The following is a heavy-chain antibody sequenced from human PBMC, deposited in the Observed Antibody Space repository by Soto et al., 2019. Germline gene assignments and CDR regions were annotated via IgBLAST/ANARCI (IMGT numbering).Heavy chain of an antibody. CDR1: GFTFSSYA. Sequence: PGGSLRLSCAASGFTFSSYAMSWVRQAPGKGLEWVSAISGSGGSTYYADSVKGRFTISRDNSKNTLYLQMNSLRAEDTAVYYCAKDRITMVRGALDCSDYWGQGTLVTVSS. CDR2: ISGSGGST. CDR3: AKDRITMVRGALDCSDY. D-gene: IGHD3-10*01. J-gene: IGHJ4*02. V-gene: IGHV3-23*01.